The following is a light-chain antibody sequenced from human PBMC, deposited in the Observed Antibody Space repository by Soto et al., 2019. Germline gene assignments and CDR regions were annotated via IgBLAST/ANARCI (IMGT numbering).Light chain of an antibody. Sequence: DIQMTQSPSTLAASVGDRVTITCRASQSINSWLAWYQQKPGKAPKVLIHKASSLESGVPSRFSGSGSGTEFTLTISSLQPDDFATYYCQQYISYSITFGQGTRLDIK. CDR1: QSINSW. CDR3: QQYISYSIT. CDR2: KAS. J-gene: IGKJ5*01. V-gene: IGKV1-5*03.